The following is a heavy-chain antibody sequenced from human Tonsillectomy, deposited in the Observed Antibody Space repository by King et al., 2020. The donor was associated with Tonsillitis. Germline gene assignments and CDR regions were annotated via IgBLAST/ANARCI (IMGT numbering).Heavy chain of an antibody. D-gene: IGHD1-26*01. CDR2: IYYSGST. Sequence: QLQESGPGLVKPSETLSLTCTVSGGSISSSSYYWGWIRQPPGKGLEWIGSIYYSGSTYYNPSLKSRVTISVDTSKNQFSLKLSSVTAADTAVYYCASRSGIVGARRTTPGERGGSDYWGQGTLVTVSS. CDR3: ASRSGIVGARRTTPGERGGSDY. J-gene: IGHJ4*02. V-gene: IGHV4-39*01. CDR1: GGSISSSSYY.